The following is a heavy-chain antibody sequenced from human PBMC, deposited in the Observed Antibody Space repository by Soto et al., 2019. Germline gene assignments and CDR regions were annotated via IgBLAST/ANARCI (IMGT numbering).Heavy chain of an antibody. CDR2: IYYSGST. J-gene: IGHJ5*02. V-gene: IGHV4-39*01. CDR3: ARHWIVVVPAASYWFDP. Sequence: SETLSLTCAVSGGSISSSSYYWGWIRQPPWKGLEWIGSIYYSGSTYYNPSLKSRVTISVDTSKNQFSLKLSSVTAADTAVYYCARHWIVVVPAASYWFDPWGQGXLVTVYS. CDR1: GGSISSSSYY. D-gene: IGHD2-2*01.